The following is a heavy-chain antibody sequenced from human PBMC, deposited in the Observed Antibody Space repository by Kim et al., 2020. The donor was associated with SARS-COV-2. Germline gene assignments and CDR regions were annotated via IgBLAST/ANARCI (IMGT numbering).Heavy chain of an antibody. D-gene: IGHD6-19*01. CDR3: ARLGYSSGWAIDI. Sequence: SSPSVQGHVTISADRSISTAYLQWSSLRASDTAMYYCARLGYSSGWAIDIWGQGTMVTVSS. V-gene: IGHV5-10-1*01. J-gene: IGHJ3*02.